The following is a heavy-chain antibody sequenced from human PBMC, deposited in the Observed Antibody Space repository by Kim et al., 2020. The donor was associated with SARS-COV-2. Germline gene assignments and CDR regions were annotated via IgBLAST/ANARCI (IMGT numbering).Heavy chain of an antibody. D-gene: IGHD5-12*01. CDR2: VSYDGSNK. CDR3: ARGSSGYDSLDY. V-gene: IGHV3-30*04. CDR1: GFTFSSYA. Sequence: GGSLRLSCAASGFTFSSYAMHWVRQAPGKGLEWVAVVSYDGSNKYHADSVKGRFTISRDNSKNTLYLQMNRLRAEDTAVYYCARGSSGYDSLDYWGQGTL. J-gene: IGHJ4*02.